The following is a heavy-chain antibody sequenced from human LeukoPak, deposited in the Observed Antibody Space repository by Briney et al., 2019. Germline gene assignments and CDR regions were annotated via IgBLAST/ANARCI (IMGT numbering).Heavy chain of an antibody. CDR1: GFTFSSYG. J-gene: IGHJ4*02. CDR2: IRYDGSNK. CDR3: AKDSLYSGIQFGTFDY. V-gene: IGHV3-30*02. D-gene: IGHD1-26*01. Sequence: PGGSLRLSCAASGFTFSSYGMHWVRQAPGKGLEWVAFIRYDGSNKYYADSVKGRFTISRDNSKNTLYLQMNSLRAEDTAVYYCAKDSLYSGIQFGTFDYWGQGTLVTVSS.